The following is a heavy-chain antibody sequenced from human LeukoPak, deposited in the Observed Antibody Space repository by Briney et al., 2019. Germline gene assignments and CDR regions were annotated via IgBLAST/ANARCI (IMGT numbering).Heavy chain of an antibody. CDR1: GYSFTSYW. J-gene: IGHJ3*02. V-gene: IGHV5-51*01. CDR3: ARLGSGSYGDAFDI. CDR2: IYPDDSQT. D-gene: IGHD3-10*01. Sequence: GESLKISCKGFGYSFTSYWIGWVCLMPGKGLEWMGIIYPDDSQTRDSPSFQGQVTISADKSISTAYLQWSSLKASDNAMYYCARLGSGSYGDAFDIWGQGTLVTVSS.